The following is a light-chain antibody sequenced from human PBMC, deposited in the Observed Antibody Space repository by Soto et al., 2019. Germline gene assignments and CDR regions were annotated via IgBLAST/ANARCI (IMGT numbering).Light chain of an antibody. CDR1: QSVSSY. J-gene: IGKJ1*01. CDR3: QQYYNWPQT. V-gene: IGKV3-15*01. Sequence: TQSPGTLSLSXWERATLSCRASQSVSSYLAWYXKKHXHAPRLIIYDSSTRATGIPARFSGSGSGTEFTLTIRSPQYEDFAVYYCQQYYNWPQTFGQGTQVDI. CDR2: DSS.